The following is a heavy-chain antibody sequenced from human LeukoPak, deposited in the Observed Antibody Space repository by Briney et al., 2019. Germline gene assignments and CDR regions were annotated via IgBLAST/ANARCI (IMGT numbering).Heavy chain of an antibody. J-gene: IGHJ4*02. CDR1: GFTFSSYS. Sequence: GGSLRLSCAASGFTFSSYSMNWVRQAPGKGLEWVSSISSSSSYIYYADSVKGRFTISRDNAKNSLYLQMNSLRAGDTAVYYCARYYYGSGGYDYWGQGTLVTVSS. D-gene: IGHD3-10*01. CDR2: ISSSSSYI. CDR3: ARYYYGSGGYDY. V-gene: IGHV3-21*01.